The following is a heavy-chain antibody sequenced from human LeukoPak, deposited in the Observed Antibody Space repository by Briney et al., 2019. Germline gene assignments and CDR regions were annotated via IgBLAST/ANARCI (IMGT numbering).Heavy chain of an antibody. V-gene: IGHV3-53*01. D-gene: IGHD4-17*01. J-gene: IGHJ6*03. CDR3: ARGKNGDYSFFYYYYMDV. CDR2: SYSGGST. Sequence: PGGSLRLSCAASGFTVSSNYMSWVRQAPRKGLEWGSVSYSGGSTYYADSVKGRFTISRDNSKNTLYLQMNSLRAEDTAVYYCARGKNGDYSFFYYYYMDVWGKGTTVTVSS. CDR1: GFTVSSNY.